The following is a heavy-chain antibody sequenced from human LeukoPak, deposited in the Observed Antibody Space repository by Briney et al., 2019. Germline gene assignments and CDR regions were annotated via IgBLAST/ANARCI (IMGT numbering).Heavy chain of an antibody. CDR1: GFTFSSYA. CDR2: ISYDGSNK. CDR3: ARVMALEGLGYFDY. D-gene: IGHD5-24*01. V-gene: IGHV3-30*04. Sequence: GGSLRLSCAASGFTFSSYAMHWVRQAPGKGLEWVAVISYDGSNKYYADSVKSRFTISRDNSKNTLYLQMNSLRAEDTAVYYCARVMALEGLGYFDYWGQGTLVTVSS. J-gene: IGHJ4*02.